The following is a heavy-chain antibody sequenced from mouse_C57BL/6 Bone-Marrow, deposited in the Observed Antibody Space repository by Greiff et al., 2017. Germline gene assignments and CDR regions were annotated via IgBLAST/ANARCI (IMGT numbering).Heavy chain of an antibody. Sequence: VQLQQSGAELVRPGASVKLSCTASGFNIKDDYMHWVKPRPEPGLEWIGWIDPENGDTEYASKLPGKATITADTSPNTSYRQLSSLTSADTGVYYCTTKYYFDYWGQGTTLTVSS. CDR2: IDPENGDT. CDR3: TTKYYFDY. CDR1: GFNIKDDY. V-gene: IGHV14-4*01. J-gene: IGHJ2*01.